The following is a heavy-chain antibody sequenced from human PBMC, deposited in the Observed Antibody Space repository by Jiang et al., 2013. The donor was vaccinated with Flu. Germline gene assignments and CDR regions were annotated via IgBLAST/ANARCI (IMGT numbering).Heavy chain of an antibody. V-gene: IGHV2-70*04. CDR2: IDWDDDK. Sequence: KPTQTLTLTCTFSGFSLTTSGMRVSWIRQPPGKALEWLARIDWDDDKFYSTSLKTRLTISKDTSKNQVVLTMTNMDPVDTATYYCARGSPDAEEFFVTWGQGTLVTVSA. CDR3: ARGSPDAEEFFVT. CDR1: GFSLTTSGMR. J-gene: IGHJ5*02. D-gene: IGHD3-10*01.